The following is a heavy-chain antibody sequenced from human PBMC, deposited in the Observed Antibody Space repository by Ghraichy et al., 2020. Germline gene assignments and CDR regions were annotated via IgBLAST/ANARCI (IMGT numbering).Heavy chain of an antibody. Sequence: GGSLRLSCAASGFTFSSYGMHWVRQAPGKGLEWVAVIWYDGSNKYYADSVKGRFTISRDNSKNTLYLQMNSLRAEDTAVYYCARDLSLGYYDSSGYPPEVFDYWGQGTLVTVSS. D-gene: IGHD3-22*01. CDR2: IWYDGSNK. J-gene: IGHJ4*02. V-gene: IGHV3-33*01. CDR3: ARDLSLGYYDSSGYPPEVFDY. CDR1: GFTFSSYG.